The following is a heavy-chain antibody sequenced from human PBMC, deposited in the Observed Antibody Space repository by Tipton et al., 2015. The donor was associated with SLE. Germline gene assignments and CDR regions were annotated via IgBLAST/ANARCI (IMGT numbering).Heavy chain of an antibody. V-gene: IGHV4-34*01. Sequence: TLSLTCAVYGGSFSGYYWSWIRQPPGKGLEWIGEINHSGSTNYNPSLKSRVTISVDTSKNQFSLKLSSVTAADTAVYYCARRSIVVVIAIYDAFDIWGQGTMVTVSS. D-gene: IGHD2-21*01. CDR3: ARRSIVVVIAIYDAFDI. CDR2: INHSGST. CDR1: GGSFSGYY. J-gene: IGHJ3*02.